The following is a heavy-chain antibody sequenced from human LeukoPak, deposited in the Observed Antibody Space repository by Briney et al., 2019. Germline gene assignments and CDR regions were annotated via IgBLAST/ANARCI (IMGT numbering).Heavy chain of an antibody. CDR1: GFTFSDYY. V-gene: IGHV3-11*01. CDR3: ARTNLPDSSGYYPYYYYYYMDV. CDR2: ISSSGSTI. J-gene: IGHJ6*03. Sequence: GGSLRLSCAASGFTFSDYYMSWIRQAPGKGLEWVSYISSSGSTIYYADSVKGRFTISRDNAKNSLYLQMNSLRAEDTAVYYCARTNLPDSSGYYPYYYYYYMDVWGKGTTVTISS. D-gene: IGHD3-22*01.